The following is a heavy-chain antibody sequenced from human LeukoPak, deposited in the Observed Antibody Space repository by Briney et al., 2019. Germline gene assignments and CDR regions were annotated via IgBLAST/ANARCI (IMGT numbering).Heavy chain of an antibody. CDR3: AKTPRGYYDSSGYYYDY. CDR1: GFTFSSYA. V-gene: IGHV3-23*01. D-gene: IGHD3-22*01. Sequence: GGSLRLSCAASGFTFSSYAMSWVRQAPGKGLEWVSAISGSGGSTYYADSVKGRFTISRDNSKNTLYLQMNSLRAGDTAVYYCAKTPRGYYDSSGYYYDYWGQGTLVTVSS. CDR2: ISGSGGST. J-gene: IGHJ4*02.